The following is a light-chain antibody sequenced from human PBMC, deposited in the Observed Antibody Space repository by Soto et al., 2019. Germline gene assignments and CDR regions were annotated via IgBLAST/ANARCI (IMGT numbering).Light chain of an antibody. CDR1: QSVRSNY. J-gene: IGKJ4*01. CDR3: QQYGSSPLT. CDR2: DAS. V-gene: IGKV3-20*01. Sequence: EIVLTQSPDTLSLSPGERATLSCRASQSVRSNYLAWYQQKPGQAPRFLIYDASSRATGIPDRFSGSGSGTDLTLTIGRLEPEDFAVYYCQQYGSSPLTFGGGTKVEIK.